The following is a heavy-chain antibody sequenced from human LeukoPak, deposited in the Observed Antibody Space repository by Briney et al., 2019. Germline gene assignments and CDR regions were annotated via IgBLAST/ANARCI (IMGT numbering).Heavy chain of an antibody. Sequence: ASVKVSCKASGYTFTGYYMHWVRQAPGQGLGWMGWINPNSGGTNYAQKFQDRVTMTRDTSINTFYMELSRLRSDDTAVYYCGRDYYDSSGDGAFDIWGQGTMVTVSS. CDR2: INPNSGGT. V-gene: IGHV1-2*02. D-gene: IGHD3-22*01. J-gene: IGHJ3*02. CDR3: GRDYYDSSGDGAFDI. CDR1: GYTFTGYY.